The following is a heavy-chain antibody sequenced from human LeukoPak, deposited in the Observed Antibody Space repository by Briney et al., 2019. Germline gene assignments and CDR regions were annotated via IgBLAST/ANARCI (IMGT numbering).Heavy chain of an antibody. J-gene: IGHJ4*02. CDR3: ARDYDCSGISCSWATFYY. Sequence: EASVKVSCKASGYTFTGYYMHWVRQAPGQRPEWMGWINPDSGATNSAQKFQGRVTMTMDAAITTAYLEVKRLTSDDTAVYYCARDYDCSGISCSWATFYYWGQGTLVTVSS. CDR1: GYTFTGYY. D-gene: IGHD2-2*01. CDR2: INPDSGAT. V-gene: IGHV1-2*02.